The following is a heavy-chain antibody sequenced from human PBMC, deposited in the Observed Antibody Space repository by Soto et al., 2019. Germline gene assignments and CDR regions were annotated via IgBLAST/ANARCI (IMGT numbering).Heavy chain of an antibody. CDR1: GGAISSSSYY. J-gene: IGHJ5*02. Sequence: QLQLQESDPGLVKPSETLSLTCTVSGGAISSSSYYWGWIRQPPGKGLEWIGSIYYSGSTYYNPSLKSRVTISVDTSKNQFSLKLSSVTAADTAVYYCARHPHCYYGSGSFNWFDPWGQGTLVTVSS. D-gene: IGHD3-10*01. CDR3: ARHPHCYYGSGSFNWFDP. CDR2: IYYSGST. V-gene: IGHV4-39*01.